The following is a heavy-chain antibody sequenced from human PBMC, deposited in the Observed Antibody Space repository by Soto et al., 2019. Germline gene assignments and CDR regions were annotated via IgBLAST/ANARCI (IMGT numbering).Heavy chain of an antibody. V-gene: IGHV3-23*01. CDR2: ISGSGGST. J-gene: IGHJ6*02. CDR1: GFTFSSYA. Sequence: EVQLLESGGGLVQPGGSLRLSCAASGFTFSSYAMSWVRQAPGKGLEWVSAISGSGGSTYYADSGKGQFTISRDNSKNTLDLNLHTLRVEDPSVYYCASNHPPPPNIVVVPAAIAYYGMDVWGQGTTVAV. D-gene: IGHD2-2*01. CDR3: ASNHPPPPNIVVVPAAIAYYGMDV.